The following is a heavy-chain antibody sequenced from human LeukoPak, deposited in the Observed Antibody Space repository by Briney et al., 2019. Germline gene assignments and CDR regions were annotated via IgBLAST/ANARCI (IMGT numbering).Heavy chain of an antibody. CDR1: GDSFSSYL. D-gene: IGHD2-8*02. CDR2: LHASGGA. J-gene: IGHJ6*03. Sequence: SETLSLPCHVSGDSFSSYLWSWVRPPAGKGLEWIGRLHASGGANYNPSLKSRVTMSLDTSKNQFSLKLMSVTAADSAVYYFARDITGPPTYYYYYMDVWGKGTTVTVSS. CDR3: ARDITGPPTYYYYYMDV. V-gene: IGHV4-4*07.